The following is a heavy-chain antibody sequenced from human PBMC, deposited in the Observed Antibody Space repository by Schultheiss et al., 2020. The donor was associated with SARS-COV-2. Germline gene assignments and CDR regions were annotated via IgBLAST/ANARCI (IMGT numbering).Heavy chain of an antibody. Sequence: ASVKVSCKASGYTFTSYGLSWVRQAPGQGLEWMGWISAYNGNTSYAQKLQGRVTMTTDTSTSTAYMELRSLRSDDTAVYYCARVIPKNTMIVVVPPWWFDPWGQGTLVTVSS. CDR2: ISAYNGNT. J-gene: IGHJ5*02. V-gene: IGHV1-18*01. CDR3: ARVIPKNTMIVVVPPWWFDP. CDR1: GYTFTSYG. D-gene: IGHD3-22*01.